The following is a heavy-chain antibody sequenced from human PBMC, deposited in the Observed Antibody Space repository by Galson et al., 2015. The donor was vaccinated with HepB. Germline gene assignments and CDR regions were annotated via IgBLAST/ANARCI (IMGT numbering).Heavy chain of an antibody. V-gene: IGHV3-21*01. Sequence: SLRLSCAASGFTFSSYSMNWVRQAPGKGLEWVSSISSSSSYIYYADSVKGRFTISRDNAKNSLYLQMNSLRAEDTAVYYCASFYPAYCGGDCYSKSSYYYYGMDVWGQGTTVTVSS. CDR3: ASFYPAYCGGDCYSKSSYYYYGMDV. CDR1: GFTFSSYS. D-gene: IGHD2-21*02. J-gene: IGHJ6*02. CDR2: ISSSSSYI.